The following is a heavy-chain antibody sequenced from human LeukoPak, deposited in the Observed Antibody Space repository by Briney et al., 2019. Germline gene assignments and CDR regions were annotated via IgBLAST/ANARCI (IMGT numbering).Heavy chain of an antibody. V-gene: IGHV4-34*01. CDR1: GGSFSGYY. D-gene: IGHD3/OR15-3a*01. CDR2: INHSGST. CDR3: ARLADWSHYYYYMDV. Sequence: SETLSLTCAVYGGSFSGYYWSWIRQPPGKGLEWIGEINHSGSTNYNPSLKSRVTISVDTSKNQFSLKLSSVTAADTAVYYCARLADWSHYYYYMDVWGKGTTVTISS. J-gene: IGHJ6*03.